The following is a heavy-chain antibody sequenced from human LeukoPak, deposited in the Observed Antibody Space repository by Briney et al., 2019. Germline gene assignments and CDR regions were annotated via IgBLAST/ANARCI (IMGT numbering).Heavy chain of an antibody. CDR2: INSDASTT. V-gene: IGHV3-74*01. CDR3: ARDCCGDCHHGDY. D-gene: IGHD2-21*02. Sequence: PGRSLRLSCAASGFTFSSYWMHWVRQAPGKGLVWVSRINSDASTTSYADSVKGRFTISRDNAKNSLYLQMNSLRAEDTAVYYCARDCCGDCHHGDYWGQGTLVTVSS. J-gene: IGHJ4*02. CDR1: GFTFSSYW.